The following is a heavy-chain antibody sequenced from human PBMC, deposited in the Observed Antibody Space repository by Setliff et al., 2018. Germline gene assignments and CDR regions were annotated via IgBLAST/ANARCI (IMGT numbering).Heavy chain of an antibody. V-gene: IGHV1-8*03. D-gene: IGHD6-13*01. Sequence: ASVKVSCKASGYTFTSYDINWVRQATGQGLEWMGWMNPNSGNTGYAQKFQGRVTITRNTSISTAYMELSSLRSEDTAVYYCAREVTGSSSWFEGAFDIWGQGTMVTV. CDR1: GYTFTSYD. J-gene: IGHJ3*02. CDR3: AREVTGSSSWFEGAFDI. CDR2: MNPNSGNT.